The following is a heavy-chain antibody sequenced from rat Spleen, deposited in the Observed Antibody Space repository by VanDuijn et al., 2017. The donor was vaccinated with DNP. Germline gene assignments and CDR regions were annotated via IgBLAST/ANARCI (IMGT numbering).Heavy chain of an antibody. V-gene: IGHV5-7*01. Sequence: EVHLVVSGGGLVQPGRSLKLSCAVSGLTFSDYYMAWVRQAPTKGLEWVATISYDGSSTNYRDSVKGRFTMSRDNGKSILYLQMDSLRSDDTATYYCARPDHWGQGVMVTVSS. CDR1: GLTFSDYY. J-gene: IGHJ2*01. CDR2: ISYDGSST. CDR3: ARPDH.